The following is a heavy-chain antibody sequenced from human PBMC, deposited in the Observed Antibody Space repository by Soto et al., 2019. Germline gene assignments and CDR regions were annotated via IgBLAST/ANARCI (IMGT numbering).Heavy chain of an antibody. J-gene: IGHJ4*02. CDR2: ITWNSGSI. Sequence: EVQLVESGGGLVQPGGSLRLSCAASGFTFDDYALQWVRQAPGKRLEWVSGITWNSGSIAYADSVKGRFTISRDNAKNSLELQMNSLRAEDTALYYCAKVSGRVRGGIAACFDYWGQGTLVTVSS. D-gene: IGHD3-10*01. V-gene: IGHV3-9*01. CDR3: AKVSGRVRGGIAACFDY. CDR1: GFTFDDYA.